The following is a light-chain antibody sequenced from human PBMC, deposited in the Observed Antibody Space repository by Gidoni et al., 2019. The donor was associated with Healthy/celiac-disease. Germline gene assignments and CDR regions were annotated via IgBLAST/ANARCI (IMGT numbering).Light chain of an antibody. V-gene: IGLV3-25*03. J-gene: IGLJ2*01. Sequence: SYELTPPPSVSVSPGQTARITCAGDALPTQYADWYKQKPGKAPVLVIYKDSERPSGIHERFSGSSSGTTVTLTISGVQAEDEADYYCQSADSSGTVVFGGGTKLTVL. CDR1: ALPTQY. CDR2: KDS. CDR3: QSADSSGTVV.